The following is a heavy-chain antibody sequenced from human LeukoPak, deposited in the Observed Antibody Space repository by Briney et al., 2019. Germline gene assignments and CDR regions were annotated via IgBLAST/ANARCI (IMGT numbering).Heavy chain of an antibody. J-gene: IGHJ6*02. Sequence: ASVKVSCKASGYTFTGYYMHWVRQAPGQGLEWMGWINPNSGGTNYAQKFQGRVTMTRDTSISTAYMELSRLRSDDTAVYYCAGAAVVVVPAARTYYYYYGMDVWGQGTTVTVSS. V-gene: IGHV1-2*02. CDR3: AGAAVVVVPAARTYYYYYGMDV. CDR1: GYTFTGYY. CDR2: INPNSGGT. D-gene: IGHD2-2*01.